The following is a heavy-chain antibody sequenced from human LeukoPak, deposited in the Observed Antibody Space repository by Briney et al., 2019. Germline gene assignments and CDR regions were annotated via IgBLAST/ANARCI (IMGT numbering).Heavy chain of an antibody. CDR3: ARAPQYDYDSSGYSGGY. V-gene: IGHV3-23*01. CDR1: GSTFSSYA. CDR2: ISGSAAST. Sequence: PGGSLRLSCSASGSTFSSYAMSWVRQAPGKGLEWVSSISGSAASTYYADSVKGRFTVSRDNSKNTLYLQMNSLRVEDTAVYYCARAPQYDYDSSGYSGGYWGQGALVTVSS. J-gene: IGHJ4*02. D-gene: IGHD3-22*01.